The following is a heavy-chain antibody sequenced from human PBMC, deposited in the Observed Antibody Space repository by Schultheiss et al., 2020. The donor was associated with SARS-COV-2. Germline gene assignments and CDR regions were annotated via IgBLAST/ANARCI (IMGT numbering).Heavy chain of an antibody. V-gene: IGHV3-13*01. CDR3: AKEPYSSGWNWFDP. J-gene: IGHJ5*02. CDR1: GFTFSSYD. Sequence: GGSLRLSCAASGFTFSSYDMHWVRQATGKGLEWVSAIGTAGDTYYPGSVKGRFTISRENAKNSLYLQMNSLRAEDTAVYYCAKEPYSSGWNWFDPWGQGTLVTVSS. CDR2: IGTAGDT. D-gene: IGHD6-19*01.